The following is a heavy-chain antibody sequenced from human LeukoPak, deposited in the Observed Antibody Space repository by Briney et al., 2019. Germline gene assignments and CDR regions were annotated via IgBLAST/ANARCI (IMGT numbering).Heavy chain of an antibody. D-gene: IGHD3-22*01. J-gene: IGHJ4*02. V-gene: IGHV3-23*01. CDR3: AKVSGYYFDSGDYYYFDY. CDR2: LSGSGGNT. CDR1: GFTFSSYA. Sequence: PGGSLRLSCAASGFTFSSYAMGWVRQAPGKGLEWVSGLSGSGGNTYYADSVKGRFTISRDNSKNTLSLQMNSLRAEDTAVYYCAKVSGYYFDSGDYYYFDYWGQGTLVTVSS.